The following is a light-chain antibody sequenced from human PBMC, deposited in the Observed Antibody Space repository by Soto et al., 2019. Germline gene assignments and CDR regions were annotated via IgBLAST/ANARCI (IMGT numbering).Light chain of an antibody. J-gene: IGLJ1*01. CDR3: NSYTTSSTYV. CDR1: RRDVGGYNY. V-gene: IGLV2-14*01. Sequence: QSALTQPASVSGSPGQSIAISCTGPRRDVGGYNYVSWYQQHPCKAPKPLLYDVAIRPSGVSARFSGSKSGHTASLTICGLQAEDEADYYCNSYTTSSTYVFGAGTKLTVL. CDR2: DVA.